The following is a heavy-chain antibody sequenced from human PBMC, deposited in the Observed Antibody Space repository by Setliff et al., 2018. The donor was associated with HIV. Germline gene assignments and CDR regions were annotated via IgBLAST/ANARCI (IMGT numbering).Heavy chain of an antibody. V-gene: IGHV1-2*02. CDR1: GYTFTSYA. CDR3: ARIPRWYYYYMDV. J-gene: IGHJ6*03. CDR2: INPNNGDT. Sequence: GASVKVSCKASGYTFTSYAMHWVRQAPGQRLEWMGWINPNNGDTNYAQKFQGRVTMTRDTSISTAYLQWSSLKASDTAMYYCARIPRWYYYYMDVWGKGTTVTVSS. D-gene: IGHD2-15*01.